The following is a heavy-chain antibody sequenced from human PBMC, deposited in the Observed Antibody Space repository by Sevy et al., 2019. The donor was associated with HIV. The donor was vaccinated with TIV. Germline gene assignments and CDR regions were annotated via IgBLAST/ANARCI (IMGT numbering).Heavy chain of an antibody. CDR2: INPNGGGT. CDR1: GYYFTGYY. CDR3: ARSVYGSGTYLNDY. D-gene: IGHD3-10*01. J-gene: IGHJ4*02. Sequence: ASVKVSCKACGYYFTGYYVHWVRQAPGQGLEWMGWINPNGGGTNIGQKFHGRVTMSRDTSITTAYMELTRLRSNDTGVYFCARSVYGSGTYLNDYWGQGTLVTVSS. V-gene: IGHV1-2*02.